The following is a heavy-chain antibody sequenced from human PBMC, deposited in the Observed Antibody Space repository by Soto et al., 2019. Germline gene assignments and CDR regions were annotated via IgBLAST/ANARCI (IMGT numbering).Heavy chain of an antibody. Sequence: ASVKVSCKVSGCTLTELSMHWVRQAPGKGLEWMGGFDPEDGETIYSPSFQGHVTISADKSISTAYLQWSSLKASDTAMYYCARLQAAAGDNDLTFDYWGQGTLVTVSS. V-gene: IGHV1-24*01. D-gene: IGHD6-13*01. CDR2: FDPEDGET. CDR1: GCTLTELS. J-gene: IGHJ4*02. CDR3: ARLQAAAGDNDLTFDY.